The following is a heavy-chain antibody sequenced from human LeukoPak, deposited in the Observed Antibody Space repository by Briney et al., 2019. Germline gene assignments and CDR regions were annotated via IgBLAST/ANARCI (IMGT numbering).Heavy chain of an antibody. J-gene: IGHJ5*02. CDR3: ARDKDDTIQP. CDR2: ISSSSSYI. CDR1: GFTFSSYS. Sequence: GGSLRLSCAASGFTFSSYSMNWVRQAPGKGLEWVSSISSSSSYIYYADSVKGRFTISRDNAENSLYLQMNSLRAEDTAVYYCARDKDDTIQPWGQGTLVTVSS. D-gene: IGHD2-2*02. V-gene: IGHV3-21*01.